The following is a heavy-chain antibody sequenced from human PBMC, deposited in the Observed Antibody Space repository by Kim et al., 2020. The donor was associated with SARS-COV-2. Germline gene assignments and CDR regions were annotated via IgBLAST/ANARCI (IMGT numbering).Heavy chain of an antibody. CDR2: NK. Sequence: NKYYADSVKGRFTISRDNSKNTLYLQRNSLRAEDTAVYYCAKDQGGSLDYWGQGTLVTVSS. J-gene: IGHJ4*02. D-gene: IGHD1-26*01. CDR3: AKDQGGSLDY. V-gene: IGHV3-33*06.